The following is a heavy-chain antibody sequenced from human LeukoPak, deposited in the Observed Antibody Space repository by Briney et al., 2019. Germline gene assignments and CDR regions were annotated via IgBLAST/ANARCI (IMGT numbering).Heavy chain of an antibody. CDR2: SNSDGSST. V-gene: IGHV3-74*01. CDR1: GFTFKTYW. J-gene: IGHJ3*02. CDR3: ARDLKGPVNDVFDM. D-gene: IGHD4-23*01. Sequence: GGSLRLSCAASGFTFKTYWMHWVRQAPGKGLVWVSHSNSDGSSTSYADSVRGRFTISRANAKNTLYLQMNSLRAEDTAVYYCARDLKGPVNDVFDMWGQGTMVTVSS.